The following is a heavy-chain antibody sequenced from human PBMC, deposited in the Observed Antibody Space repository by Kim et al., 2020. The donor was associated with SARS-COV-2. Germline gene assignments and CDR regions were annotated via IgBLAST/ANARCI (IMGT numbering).Heavy chain of an antibody. Sequence: GGSLRLSCAASGFTFSSYGMHWVRQAPGKGLEWVVVIWYDGSNKYYADSVKGRFTISRDNSKNTLYLQMNNLRAEDTVVYYCARDLLVGATSYGMDVWGQGTTVTVS. D-gene: IGHD1-26*01. CDR2: IWYDGSNK. CDR1: GFTFSSYG. J-gene: IGHJ6*02. CDR3: ARDLLVGATSYGMDV. V-gene: IGHV3-33*01.